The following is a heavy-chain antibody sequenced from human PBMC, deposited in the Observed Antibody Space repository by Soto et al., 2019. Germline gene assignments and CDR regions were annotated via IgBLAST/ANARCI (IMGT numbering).Heavy chain of an antibody. J-gene: IGHJ4*02. V-gene: IGHV4-31*03. CDR2: IYFTGSN. CDR1: GGSIGSGGYY. CDR3: VRQSTVLYGDVFDY. D-gene: IGHD4-17*01. Sequence: QVQLQESGPGLVKPSQTLSLTCTVSGGSIGSGGYYWSWIRQHPGKGLEWIGYIYFTGSNHYNPSLESRVTMSVDTSKNQFSLNLSSVTSADTAGYYCVRQSTVLYGDVFDYWGQGTLVTVSS.